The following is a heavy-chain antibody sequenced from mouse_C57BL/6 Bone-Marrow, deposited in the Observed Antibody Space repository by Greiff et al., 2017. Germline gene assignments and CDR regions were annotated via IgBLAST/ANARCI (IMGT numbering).Heavy chain of an antibody. D-gene: IGHD3-3*01. CDR2: IDPSDSYT. J-gene: IGHJ2*01. Sequence: EVQLQQSGPELVKPGASVKISCKASGYSFTDYNMNWVKQSNGKSLEWIGEIDPSDSYTNYNQKFKGKSTLTVDKSSSTAYMQLSSLTSEDSAVYYCARDARGYFDYWGQGTTLTVSS. CDR1: GYSFTDYN. CDR3: ARDARGYFDY. V-gene: IGHV1-39*01.